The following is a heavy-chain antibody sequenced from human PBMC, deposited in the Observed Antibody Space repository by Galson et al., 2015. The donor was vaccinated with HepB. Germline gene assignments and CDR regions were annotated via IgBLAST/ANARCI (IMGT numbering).Heavy chain of an antibody. J-gene: IGHJ5*01. CDR2: ISHGGDIK. CDR3: ARGNGVWAGFRRYWFDS. Sequence: SLRLSCAGSGFTFGDFYVNWIRQAPGKGLEWISWISHGGDIKYYAASVRGRFTVYRDNAHNSVFLEMYSLRADDTAFYYCARGNGVWAGFRRYWFDSWGLGTPVTVSS. D-gene: IGHD3/OR15-3a*01. CDR1: GFTFGDFY. V-gene: IGHV3-11*01.